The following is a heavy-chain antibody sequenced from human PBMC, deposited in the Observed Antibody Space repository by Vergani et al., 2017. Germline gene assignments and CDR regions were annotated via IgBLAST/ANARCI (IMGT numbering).Heavy chain of an antibody. D-gene: IGHD2-2*01. CDR1: GFPFTSSA. J-gene: IGHJ6*02. CDR2: IVVGSGNT. Sequence: QMQLVQSGPEVKKPGTSVKVSCKASGFPFTSSAVQWVRQARGQRLEWIGWIVVGSGNTNYAQKFQERDTITRDMSTSTAYMELSSLRSEDTAVYYCAAVVGIVVVPAARLEYYYYGMDVWGQGTTVTVSS. V-gene: IGHV1-58*01. CDR3: AAVVGIVVVPAARLEYYYYGMDV.